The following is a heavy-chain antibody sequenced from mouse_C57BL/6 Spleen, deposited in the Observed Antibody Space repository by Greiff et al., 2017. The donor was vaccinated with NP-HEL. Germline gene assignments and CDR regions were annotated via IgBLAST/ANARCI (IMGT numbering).Heavy chain of an antibody. J-gene: IGHJ2*01. V-gene: IGHV14-4*01. Sequence: EVKLVESGAELVRPGASVKLSCTASGFNIKDDYMHWVKQRPEQGLEWIGWIDPENGDTEYASKFQGKATITADTSSNTAYLQLSSLTSEDTAVYYCTTYYGSSLDYWGQGTTLTVSS. CDR2: IDPENGDT. CDR3: TTYYGSSLDY. D-gene: IGHD1-1*01. CDR1: GFNIKDDY.